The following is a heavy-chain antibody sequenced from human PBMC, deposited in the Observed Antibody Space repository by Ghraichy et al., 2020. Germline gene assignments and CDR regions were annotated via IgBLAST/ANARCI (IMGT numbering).Heavy chain of an antibody. CDR3: ARGANFNGDLDY. Sequence: GGSLRLSCAASGFTVSRHTMTWVCQAPGAGLVWVSSVTSSGATYYADYVKGRFTISRDNSKSTLYLQMNTLRADDTAVYYCARGANFNGDLDYWGQGTLVTVSS. CDR1: GFTVSRHT. D-gene: IGHD4-17*01. V-gene: IGHV3-23*01. CDR2: VTSSGAT. J-gene: IGHJ4*02.